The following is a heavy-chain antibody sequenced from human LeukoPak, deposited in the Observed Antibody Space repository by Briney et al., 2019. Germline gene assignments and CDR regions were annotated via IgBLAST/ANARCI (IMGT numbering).Heavy chain of an antibody. V-gene: IGHV4-59*12. CDR3: ARELGVWPESPNWFDP. D-gene: IGHD7-27*01. CDR1: GGSISSYY. Sequence: PSETLSLTCTVSGGSISSYYWSWIRQPPGKGLEWIGYIYHSGSTYYNPSLKSRVTISVDTSKNQFSLKLSSVTAADTAVYYCARELGVWPESPNWFDPWGQGTLVTVSS. J-gene: IGHJ5*02. CDR2: IYHSGST.